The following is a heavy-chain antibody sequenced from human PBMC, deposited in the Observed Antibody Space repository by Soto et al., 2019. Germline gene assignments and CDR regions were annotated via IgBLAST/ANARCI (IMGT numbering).Heavy chain of an antibody. D-gene: IGHD6-13*01. CDR1: GDSISSRSHY. J-gene: IGHJ4*02. CDR3: ARRPRAATFDD. CDR2: IFYSGTT. Sequence: SETLSLTCIVSGDSISSRSHYWGWLRQPPRRALEWIGNIFYSGTTYYNPSLKDRMTISVDTSKNLFSLKLSSVTAADTAVYYCARRPRAATFDDWGQGTLVTVSS. V-gene: IGHV4-39*01.